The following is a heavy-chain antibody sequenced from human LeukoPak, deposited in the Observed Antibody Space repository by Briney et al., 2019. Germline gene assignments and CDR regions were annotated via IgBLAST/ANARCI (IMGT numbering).Heavy chain of an antibody. V-gene: IGHV4-39*02. J-gene: IGHJ4*02. CDR1: GGSISSSSYY. Sequence: SETLSLTCTVSGGSISSSSYYWGWIRQPPGKGLEWIGSIYYSGSTYYNPSLKSRVTISVDTSKNQFSLKLSSVTAADTAVYYCARDFSWGSYRHSYFDCWGQGTLVTVSS. D-gene: IGHD3-16*02. CDR3: ARDFSWGSYRHSYFDC. CDR2: IYYSGST.